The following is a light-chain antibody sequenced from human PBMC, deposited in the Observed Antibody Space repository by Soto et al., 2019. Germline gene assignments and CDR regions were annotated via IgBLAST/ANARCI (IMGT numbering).Light chain of an antibody. Sequence: QSVLTQPPSVSGAPGQMVTISCTGSSSNIGADYDVHWYQQLPGTAPKLLIYGNSNRPSGVPDRFSGSKSGTSASLAITGLQAEDEADYYCQSYDSSLSVYVFGTGTKVTVL. CDR1: SSNIGADYD. V-gene: IGLV1-40*01. CDR3: QSYDSSLSVYV. J-gene: IGLJ1*01. CDR2: GNS.